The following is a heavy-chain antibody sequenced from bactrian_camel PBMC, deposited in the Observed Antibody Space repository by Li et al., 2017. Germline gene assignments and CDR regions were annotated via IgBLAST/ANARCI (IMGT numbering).Heavy chain of an antibody. CDR1: GYIHMTFC. J-gene: IGHJ4*01. CDR2: ITRSSRHT. Sequence: HVQLVESGGGSVHSGGSLRLSCKTSGYIHMTFCMGWFRQAPGKEREGVSCITRSSRHTIYADTVQSRFTISRDNAKNTLYLQMNSLKYDDTALYYRVYEMGLYCSGSYCADTKYDYNYWGQGTQVTVS. CDR3: VYEMGLYCSGSYCADTKYDYNY. D-gene: IGHD3*01. V-gene: IGHV3S60*01.